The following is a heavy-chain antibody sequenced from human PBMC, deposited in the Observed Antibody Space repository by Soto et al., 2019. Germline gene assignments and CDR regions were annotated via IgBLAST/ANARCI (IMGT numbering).Heavy chain of an antibody. V-gene: IGHV3-11*01. CDR1: GFAFSDYY. D-gene: IGHD3-22*01. J-gene: IGHJ4*02. Sequence: PGGSLRLSCAASGFAFSDYYMSWIRRAPGEGLGWVSYISSSGDIIYYADSVKGRFTISRDNAKNSLYLQMNSLRAEDTAVYYCARDLGYYDSSGYFDYWGQGTLVTVSS. CDR3: ARDLGYYDSSGYFDY. CDR2: ISSSGDII.